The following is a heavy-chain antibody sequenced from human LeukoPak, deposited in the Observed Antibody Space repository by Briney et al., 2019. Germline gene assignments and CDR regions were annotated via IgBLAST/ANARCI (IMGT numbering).Heavy chain of an antibody. CDR1: GFTFSRYD. J-gene: IGHJ4*02. CDR3: AREDPRGSGFDY. D-gene: IGHD2-15*01. CDR2: IGTAGDT. V-gene: IGHV3-13*04. Sequence: GGSLRLSCAASGFTFSRYDMHWVRQATGKGLEWVSTIGTAGDTSYPGSVKGRFTISRENAKNSLYLQMNSLRAGDTAVYCCAREDPRGSGFDYWGQGTLVTVSS.